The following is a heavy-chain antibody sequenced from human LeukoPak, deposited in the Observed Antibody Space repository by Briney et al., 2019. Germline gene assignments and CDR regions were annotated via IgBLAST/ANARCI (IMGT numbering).Heavy chain of an antibody. V-gene: IGHV4-61*01. CDR2: IYYSGST. Sequence: SETLSLTCTVSGGSISSSSYYWGWIRQPPGKGLEWIGYIYYSGSTNYNPSLKSRVTISVDTSKNQFSLKLSSVTAADTAVYYCARDAGDTAMITGFDYWGQGTLVTVSS. CDR3: ARDAGDTAMITGFDY. D-gene: IGHD5-18*01. J-gene: IGHJ4*02. CDR1: GGSISSSSYY.